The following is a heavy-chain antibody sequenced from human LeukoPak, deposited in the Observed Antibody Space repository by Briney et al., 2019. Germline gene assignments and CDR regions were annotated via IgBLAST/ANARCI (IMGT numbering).Heavy chain of an antibody. CDR1: GSSMSSYY. CDR3: ARDDCSGGSCYLPSGYFDL. V-gene: IGHV4-59*01. D-gene: IGHD2-15*01. Sequence: PSETLSLTCTVSGSSMSSYYWSWIRQPPGKGLEWIGYIYYSGSTNYNPSLKSRVTISVDTSKNQFSLKLSSVTAADTAVYYCARDDCSGGSCYLPSGYFDLWGRATLVTVSS. J-gene: IGHJ2*01. CDR2: IYYSGST.